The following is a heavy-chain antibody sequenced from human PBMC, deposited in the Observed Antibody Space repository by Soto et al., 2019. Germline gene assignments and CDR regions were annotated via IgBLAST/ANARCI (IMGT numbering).Heavy chain of an antibody. CDR2: IHYSGST. D-gene: IGHD2-15*01. CDR1: WGSISGSY. V-gene: IGHV4-59*01. J-gene: IGHJ4*02. CDR3: TKYRRTYAEGYSFDY. Sequence: SETLSLTCTVSWGSISGSYWSWIRQTPGKVLEWVGYIHYSGSTNYNPSLKSRVTMSVDSAKNQFSLQSSSVTAADTAVYFCTKYRRTYAEGYSFDYWGQGALVTISS.